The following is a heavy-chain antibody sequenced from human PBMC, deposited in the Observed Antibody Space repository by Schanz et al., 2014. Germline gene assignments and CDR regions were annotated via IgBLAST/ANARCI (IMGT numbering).Heavy chain of an antibody. CDR1: GGSISSGDYY. Sequence: QVQLQESGPGLVKPSQTLSLTCTVSGGSISSGDYYWSWIRQHPGKGLEWIGYIYYSGSTYYNPSLKSRVTIAVDTSKNQFSLRLSSVTAADTAVYYCARGPQWLVRRNSYYFDYWGQGTLVTVSS. CDR3: ARGPQWLVRRNSYYFDY. CDR2: IYYSGST. V-gene: IGHV4-31*03. D-gene: IGHD6-19*01. J-gene: IGHJ4*02.